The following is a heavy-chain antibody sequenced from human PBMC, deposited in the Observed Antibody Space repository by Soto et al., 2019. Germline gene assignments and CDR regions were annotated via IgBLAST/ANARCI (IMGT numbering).Heavy chain of an antibody. CDR1: GASISRTSSY. Sequence: QVQLQQWGAGLLKPSETLSLTCTVSGASISRTSSYWGWIRQPPGKGLEWIASINYSGTTYYNPSLKSRVTMSVDTSRNQFSLRLTSVTAADTGIYFCARRANVPSWYFDLWGREKPVIVSS. J-gene: IGHJ2*01. V-gene: IGHV4-39*01. CDR3: ARRANVPSWYFDL. D-gene: IGHD3-10*02. CDR2: INYSGTT.